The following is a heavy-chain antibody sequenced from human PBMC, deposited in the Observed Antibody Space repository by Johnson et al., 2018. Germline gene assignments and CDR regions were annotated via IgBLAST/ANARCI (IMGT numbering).Heavy chain of an antibody. CDR1: GDSISSYY. Sequence: QVQLQESGPGLVKPSETLSLTCTVSGDSISSYYWSWIRQPPGKGPEWSAFIYYNGDTSYNPSLKRLVTISLDTSKNHFSLKLSSVTAADTAVYYCAREWSAFDIWGQGTMVTVSS. CDR3: AREWSAFDI. D-gene: IGHD1-26*01. CDR2: IYYNGDT. J-gene: IGHJ3*02. V-gene: IGHV4-59*01.